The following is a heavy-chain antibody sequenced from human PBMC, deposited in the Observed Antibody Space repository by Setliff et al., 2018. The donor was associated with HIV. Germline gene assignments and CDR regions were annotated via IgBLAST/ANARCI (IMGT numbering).Heavy chain of an antibody. CDR2: IYTSGSP. J-gene: IGHJ4*02. CDR1: GGSVNSGNYH. V-gene: IGHV4-61*09. CDR3: ARWVYNSAWSLDY. Sequence: SETLSLTCSVSGGSVNSGNYHWAWIRQPAGKGLKWIGHIYTSGSPHYKSSLTSRLTISLDTSRNQFSLKLTSVTAADSATYYCARWVYNSAWSLDYWGQGTLVTVSS. D-gene: IGHD6-19*01.